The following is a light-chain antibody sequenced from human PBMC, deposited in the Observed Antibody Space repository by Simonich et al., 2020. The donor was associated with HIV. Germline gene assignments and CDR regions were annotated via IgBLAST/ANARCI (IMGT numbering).Light chain of an antibody. V-gene: IGKV4-1*01. CDR2: WAS. Sequence: DIVMTQSPDSLAVSLGERATINCKSSQSVLYRSNNKNYLAWYQQISGQPPKLLIYWASTRESGVSDRFSGSGSGTDFTLTISSLQAEDVAVYYCQQYYDTPYTFGQGTKLEI. CDR3: QQYYDTPYT. J-gene: IGKJ2*01. CDR1: QSVLYRSNNKNY.